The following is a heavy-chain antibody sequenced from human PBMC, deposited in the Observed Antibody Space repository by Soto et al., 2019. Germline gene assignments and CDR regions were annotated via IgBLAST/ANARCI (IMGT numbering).Heavy chain of an antibody. J-gene: IGHJ4*02. D-gene: IGHD3-3*01. CDR3: ATMEGLFDY. CDR1: GFSFSSNA. Sequence: GGSLRLSCAASGFSFSSNAMHWVRQAPGKGLEWVAVISYDGSDKYYADSVKGRFTISRDNSKNRLYLQMNSLRAEDTAVYYCATMEGLFDYWGQGTLVTVSS. CDR2: ISYDGSDK. V-gene: IGHV3-30*04.